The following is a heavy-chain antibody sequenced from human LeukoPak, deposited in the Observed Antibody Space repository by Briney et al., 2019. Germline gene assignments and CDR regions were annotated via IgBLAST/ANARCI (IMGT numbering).Heavy chain of an antibody. V-gene: IGHV3-49*04. CDR2: VRHRAYGGAT. D-gene: IGHD3-16*01. CDR3: VRGVYYFDY. CDR1: GFTFRDYA. Sequence: GGSLRLSCTTSGFTFRDYAMSWVRQAPGKGLEWVGVVRHRAYGGATEYAASVKGRFTISRDDSRSIAYLQMDSLKIEDTAVYYCVRGVYYFDYWGQGALVTVSS. J-gene: IGHJ4*02.